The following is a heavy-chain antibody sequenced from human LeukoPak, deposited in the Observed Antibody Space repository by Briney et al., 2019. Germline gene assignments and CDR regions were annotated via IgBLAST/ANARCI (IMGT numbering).Heavy chain of an antibody. J-gene: IGHJ4*02. D-gene: IGHD7-27*01. CDR1: GFTFSNHG. Sequence: GRSLRLSCAASGFTFSNHGMHWVRQAPGKGLEWVSGISGSGVTDYADSVKGRFTISRDNSKNTLYLQMNSLRAEDTAVYYCAKDLNWGGRWGQGTLVTVSS. V-gene: IGHV3-23*01. CDR3: AKDLNWGGR. CDR2: ISGSGVT.